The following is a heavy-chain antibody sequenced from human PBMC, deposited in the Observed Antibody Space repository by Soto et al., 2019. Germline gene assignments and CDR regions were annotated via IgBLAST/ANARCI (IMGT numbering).Heavy chain of an antibody. CDR3: TKRATTVPTPGNYFDS. J-gene: IGHJ4*02. D-gene: IGHD1-1*01. Sequence: GGSLRLSCAASGFTFSDYSMSWVRQTPERGLEWVSTLTRGGTSYYADSVQGRFTVSRDNSKNTLSLQMHSLRAEDTALYYCTKRATTVPTPGNYFDSWGQGTLVTVSS. CDR2: LTRGGTS. V-gene: IGHV3-23*01. CDR1: GFTFSDYS.